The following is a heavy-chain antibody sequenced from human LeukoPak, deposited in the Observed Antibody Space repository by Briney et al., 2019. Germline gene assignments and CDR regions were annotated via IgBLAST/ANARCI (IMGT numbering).Heavy chain of an antibody. CDR3: AKTRPLDSSSWSHGDY. CDR2: ICGSGGCT. Sequence: GGSLRLSCAASGFTFSTYAMSWVRQAPGRGLEWVSGICGSGGCTYYADSVKGRFTISRDNSKNTLYLQMNSLRAEDTAVYYCAKTRPLDSSSWSHGDYWGQGTLVTVSS. CDR1: GFTFSTYA. V-gene: IGHV3-23*01. J-gene: IGHJ4*02. D-gene: IGHD6-13*01.